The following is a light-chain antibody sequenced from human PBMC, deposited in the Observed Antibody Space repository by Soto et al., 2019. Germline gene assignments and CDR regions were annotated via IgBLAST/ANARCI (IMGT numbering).Light chain of an antibody. V-gene: IGKV1-5*03. CDR2: KAS. CDR1: QSISSW. J-gene: IGKJ2*02. Sequence: DIQMTQSPSTLSASVGDRVTITCRASQSISSWLAWYQQKPGKAPKLLIYKASSLGSGVPSRFSGSGSGTEFTLTISSLQPDDFAAYYCQKYNSYSSTFGQGTKLEIK. CDR3: QKYNSYSST.